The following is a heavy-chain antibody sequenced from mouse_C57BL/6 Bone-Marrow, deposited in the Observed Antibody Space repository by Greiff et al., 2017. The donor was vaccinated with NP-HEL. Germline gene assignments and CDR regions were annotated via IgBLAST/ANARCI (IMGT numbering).Heavy chain of an antibody. D-gene: IGHD2-4*01. CDR3: ASLYYDYDGGFAY. CDR1: GIDFSRYW. V-gene: IGHV4-1*01. CDR2: INPDSSTI. J-gene: IGHJ3*01. Sequence: EVKLLESGGGLVQPGGSLKLSCAASGIDFSRYWMSWVRRAPGKGLEWIGEINPDSSTINYAPSLKDKFIISRDNAKNTLYLQMSKVRSEDTALYYCASLYYDYDGGFAYWGQGTLVTVSA.